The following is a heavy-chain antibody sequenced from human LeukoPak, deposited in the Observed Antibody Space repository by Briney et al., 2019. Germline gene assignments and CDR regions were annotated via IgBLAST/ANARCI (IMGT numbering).Heavy chain of an antibody. D-gene: IGHD3-3*01. Sequence: GASVTVSCKASGYTFTSYGISWVRQAPGQGLEWMGWISAYNGNTNYAQKLQGRVTMTTDTSTSTAYMELRSLRSDDTAVYYCARKGRFLEWDNYYYYYGMDVWGQGTTVTVSS. J-gene: IGHJ6*02. CDR2: ISAYNGNT. CDR1: GYTFTSYG. V-gene: IGHV1-18*01. CDR3: ARKGRFLEWDNYYYYYGMDV.